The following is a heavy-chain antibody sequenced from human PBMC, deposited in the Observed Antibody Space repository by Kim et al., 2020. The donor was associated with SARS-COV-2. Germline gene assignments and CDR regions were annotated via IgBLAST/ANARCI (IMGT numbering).Heavy chain of an antibody. J-gene: IGHJ4*02. Sequence: GGSLRLSCAASGFTFSSYAMHWVRQAPGKGLEWVAVISYDGSNKYYADSVKGRFTISRDNSKNTLYLQMNSLRAEDTAVYYCARAPPRYCSSTSCVSIYYFYYWGQGTLVTVSS. V-gene: IGHV3-30*04. CDR2: ISYDGSNK. D-gene: IGHD2-2*01. CDR1: GFTFSSYA. CDR3: ARAPPRYCSSTSCVSIYYFYY.